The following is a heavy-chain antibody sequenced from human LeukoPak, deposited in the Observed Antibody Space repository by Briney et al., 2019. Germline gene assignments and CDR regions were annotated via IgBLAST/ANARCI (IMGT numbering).Heavy chain of an antibody. D-gene: IGHD2-2*01. CDR2: ISWHSGSI. CDR3: AKDIRARGRYCSSTNCFNYVFAM. J-gene: IGHJ3*02. CDR1: GFTLDDYA. V-gene: IGHV3-9*01. Sequence: PGRSLRLSCAASGFTLDDYAMHWVRQAPGKGLEWVSSISWHSGSIGYAESVKGRFTISRDNAKNCLYLQMNSLRAEDTALYYCAKDIRARGRYCSSTNCFNYVFAMWGQGTMVTVSS.